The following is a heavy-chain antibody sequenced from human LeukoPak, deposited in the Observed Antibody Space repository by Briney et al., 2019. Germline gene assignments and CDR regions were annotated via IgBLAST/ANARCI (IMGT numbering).Heavy chain of an antibody. J-gene: IGHJ4*02. D-gene: IGHD6-13*01. Sequence: ASVKVSCKASGGTFSSYAISWVRQAPGQGLEWMGRIIPIFGTANYAQKFQGRVTITTDESTSTAYMELSSLRSEDSAVYYCARAADSSSWTHFDYWGQGTPVTVSS. V-gene: IGHV1-69*05. CDR3: ARAADSSSWTHFDY. CDR1: GGTFSSYA. CDR2: IIPIFGTA.